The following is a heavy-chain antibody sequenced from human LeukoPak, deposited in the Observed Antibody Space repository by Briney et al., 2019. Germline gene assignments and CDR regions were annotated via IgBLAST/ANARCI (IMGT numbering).Heavy chain of an antibody. CDR1: GFTISMYW. D-gene: IGHD4-11*01. Sequence: LPGGSLRLSCVASGFTISMYWMSWVRQAPGKGLEWLGNISPDGSDKDYVDSVKGRFIISRDNAENSLYLQMNSLRVEDTAVYYCTRLTTGDTTFVYWGQGVLVTVSS. V-gene: IGHV3-7*01. CDR2: ISPDGSDK. CDR3: TRLTTGDTTFVY. J-gene: IGHJ4*02.